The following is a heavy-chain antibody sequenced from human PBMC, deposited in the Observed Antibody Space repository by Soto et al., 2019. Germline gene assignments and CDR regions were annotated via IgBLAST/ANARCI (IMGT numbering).Heavy chain of an antibody. CDR2: ISYDGSNK. V-gene: IGHV3-30*18. CDR1: GFTFSSSG. Sequence: PGGSLRLSCAASGFTFSSSGMHWVRQAPGKGPEWVAIISYDGSNKYYADSVEGRFTISRDNSKNTLFLQMNSLRPEDTAVYFRAKDNPTIAYWGQGTLVTVSS. J-gene: IGHJ4*02. D-gene: IGHD3-10*01. CDR3: AKDNPTIAY.